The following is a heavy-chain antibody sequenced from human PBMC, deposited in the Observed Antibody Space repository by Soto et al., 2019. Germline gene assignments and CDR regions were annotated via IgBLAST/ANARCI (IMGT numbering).Heavy chain of an antibody. D-gene: IGHD6-19*01. CDR1: GFTFSSYG. V-gene: IGHV3-33*01. CDR2: IWYDGSNK. CDR3: ARDPSPPQQWLVHDAFDI. Sequence: QVQLVESGGCVVQPGRSLRLSCAASGFTFSSYGMHWVRQAPGKGLEWVAVIWYDGSNKYYADSVKGRFTISRDNSKNTLYLQMNSLRAEDTAVYYCARDPSPPQQWLVHDAFDIWGQGTMVTVSS. J-gene: IGHJ3*02.